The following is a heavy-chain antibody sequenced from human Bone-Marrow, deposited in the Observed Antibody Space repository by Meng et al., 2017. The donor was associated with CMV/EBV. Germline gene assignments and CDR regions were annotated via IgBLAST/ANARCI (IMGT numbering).Heavy chain of an antibody. CDR2: ISAYNGNT. D-gene: IGHD5-18*01. Sequence: ASVKVSCKASGGTFSSYAISWVRQAPGQGLEWMGWISAYNGNTNYAQKLQGRVTMTTDTSTTTAYMELRSLRSDDTAVYYCARGRGIQPQGDWGQGTLVPVSS. CDR1: GGTFSSYA. CDR3: ARGRGIQPQGD. J-gene: IGHJ4*02. V-gene: IGHV1-18*01.